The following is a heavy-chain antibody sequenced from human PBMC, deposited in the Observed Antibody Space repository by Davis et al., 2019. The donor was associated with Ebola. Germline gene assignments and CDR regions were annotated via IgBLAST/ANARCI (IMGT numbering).Heavy chain of an antibody. CDR2: IYHGGIT. D-gene: IGHD3-9*01. CDR1: GGSISSSNW. Sequence: GSLRLSCAVSGGSISSSNWWSWVRQLPGKGLEWIGEIYHGGITNYNPSLKSRVTMSLDKSKNQFSLTLYSVTAADTAVYYCARDGYDILTGEMHYFDYWGQGTLVTVSS. V-gene: IGHV4-4*02. CDR3: ARDGYDILTGEMHYFDY. J-gene: IGHJ4*02.